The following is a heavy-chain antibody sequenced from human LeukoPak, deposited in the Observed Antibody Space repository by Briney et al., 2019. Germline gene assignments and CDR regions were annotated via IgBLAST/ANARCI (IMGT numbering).Heavy chain of an antibody. CDR1: GFTFSSYA. CDR2: ISYDGSNK. J-gene: IGHJ4*02. V-gene: IGHV3-30-3*01. D-gene: IGHD1-26*01. Sequence: GRSLRLSCAASGFTFSSYAMHWVRQAPGKGLEWVAVISYDGSNKYYADSVKGRFTISRDNSKNTLYLQMNSLRAEDTAVYYCARENGAMGALDYWGQGTLVTVSS. CDR3: ARENGAMGALDY.